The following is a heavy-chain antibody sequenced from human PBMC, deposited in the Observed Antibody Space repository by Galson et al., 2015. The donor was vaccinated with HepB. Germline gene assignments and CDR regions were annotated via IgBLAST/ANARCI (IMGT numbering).Heavy chain of an antibody. V-gene: IGHV3-23*01. D-gene: IGHD2-15*01. CDR3: AILLAYYFDS. J-gene: IGHJ4*02. CDR2: IVGSGDST. Sequence: SLRLSCAASGFSFSSVTMSWVRQAPGKGLEWVSGIVGSGDSTYYADSVKGRFTISRDNSKNTLYLQMNSLRAEDTAVYYCAILLAYYFDSWGQGTLVTVSS. CDR1: GFSFSSVT.